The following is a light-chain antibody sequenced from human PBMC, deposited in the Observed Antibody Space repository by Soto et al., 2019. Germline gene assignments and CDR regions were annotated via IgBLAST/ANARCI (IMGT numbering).Light chain of an antibody. CDR2: DAS. J-gene: IGKJ1*01. Sequence: EIGLTQSPATLSLSPGERATLSCRASQSVSSYLAWYQQKPGQAPRLLIYDASNRATGIAARFSGSGSGTDFTLSISSLQPDDFATYYCHQYNSYFQTFGQGTKVDIK. V-gene: IGKV3-11*01. CDR1: QSVSSY. CDR3: HQYNSYFQT.